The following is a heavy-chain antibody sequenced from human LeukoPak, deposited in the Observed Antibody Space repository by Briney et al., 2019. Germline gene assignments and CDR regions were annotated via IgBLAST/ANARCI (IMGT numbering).Heavy chain of an antibody. CDR2: IKPDGGET. CDR3: SGTYGGDS. CDR1: GLTFSNYW. V-gene: IGHV3-7*04. Sequence: GGSLRLSCAASGLTFSNYWMSWVRQAPGKGLEWVANIKPDGGETYYVDSLKGRFTISRDNAKNSLFLQMNSLRAEDTAVYYCSGTYGGDSWGQGTLVTVSS. D-gene: IGHD4-23*01. J-gene: IGHJ4*02.